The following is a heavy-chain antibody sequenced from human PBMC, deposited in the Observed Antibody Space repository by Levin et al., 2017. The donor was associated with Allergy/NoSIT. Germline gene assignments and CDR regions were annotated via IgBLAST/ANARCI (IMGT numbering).Heavy chain of an antibody. CDR1: GGSISSSNW. CDR3: ARGHSKRITMVRGVVNWFDP. CDR2: IYHSGST. V-gene: IGHV4-4*02. J-gene: IGHJ5*02. Sequence: SQTLSLTCAVSGGSISSSNWWSWVRQPPGKGLEWIGEIYHSGSTNYNPSLKSRVTISVDKSKNQFSLKLSSVTAADTAVYYCARGHSKRITMVRGVVNWFDPWGQGTLATVSS. D-gene: IGHD3-10*01.